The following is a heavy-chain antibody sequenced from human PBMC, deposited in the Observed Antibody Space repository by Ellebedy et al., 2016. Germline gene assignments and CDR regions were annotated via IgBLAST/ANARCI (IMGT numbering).Heavy chain of an antibody. CDR1: GFTFSNYR. J-gene: IGHJ4*02. Sequence: GESLKISXAASGFTFSNYRMSWVRQAPGKGLEWVADIKQDGSKKYYVDSVKGRFTISRDNAKNSLNLQMNSLRVDDTAVYYCARGASSAYQDWGQGTLVIVSS. CDR3: ARGASSAYQD. V-gene: IGHV3-7*01. CDR2: IKQDGSKK.